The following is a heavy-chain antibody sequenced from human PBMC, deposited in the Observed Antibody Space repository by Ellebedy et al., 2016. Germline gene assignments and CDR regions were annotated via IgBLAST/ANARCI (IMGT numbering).Heavy chain of an antibody. CDR3: VGSSNGNIFDY. D-gene: IGHD4-11*01. CDR1: GFNFSDSH. J-gene: IGHJ4*02. CDR2: IGVRSRDFDS. Sequence: GESLKISCVASGFNFSDSHMDWVRQAPGKGLEWVGRIGVRSRDFDSEYAASVKGRFAISRDDSNNSLYLHMSGLRAEDAAVNFCVGSSNGNIFDYWGQGTLVTVSS. V-gene: IGHV3-72*01.